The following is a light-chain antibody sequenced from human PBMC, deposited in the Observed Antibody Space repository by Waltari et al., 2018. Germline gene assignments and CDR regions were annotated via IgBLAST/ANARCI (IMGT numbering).Light chain of an antibody. CDR2: EVS. V-gene: IGLV2-23*02. CDR3: HSHTSSITTVI. CDR1: VGGYNY. J-gene: IGLJ2*01. Sequence: VGGYNYVSWYQHHPGKAPKLIIYEVSKRPSGVSYRFSGSKSGNTASLTISGLQAEDEADYYCHSHTSSITTVIFGGGTKLTV.